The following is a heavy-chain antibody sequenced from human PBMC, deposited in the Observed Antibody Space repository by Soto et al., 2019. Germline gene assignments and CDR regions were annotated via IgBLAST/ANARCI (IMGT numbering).Heavy chain of an antibody. J-gene: IGHJ5*01. CDR3: SNWFDS. V-gene: IGHV3-74*01. CDR2: INGDGSST. Sequence: EVQLVESGGGLVQPGGSLRLSCAASGFTFSSYWMHWVRQAPGKGLVWVSRINGDGSSTGYADSVKGRFTISRDNAKNTLYLQMNSLGAEDTAVHYCSNWFDSWGQGTLVTVSS. CDR1: GFTFSSYW.